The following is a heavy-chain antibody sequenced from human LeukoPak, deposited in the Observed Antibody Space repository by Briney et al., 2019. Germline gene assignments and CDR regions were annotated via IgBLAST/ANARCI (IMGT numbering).Heavy chain of an antibody. CDR3: AREGTNNYGGNSYYFDY. V-gene: IGHV1-46*01. Sequence: ASVKVSCKASGYTFTSYYMHWVRQAPGQGLEWMGIINPSGGSTSYAQKFQGRVTMTRDTSTSTVYMELSSLRSEDTAVYYCAREGTNNYGGNSYYFDYWGQGTLVTVSS. CDR2: INPSGGST. J-gene: IGHJ4*02. D-gene: IGHD4-23*01. CDR1: GYTFTSYY.